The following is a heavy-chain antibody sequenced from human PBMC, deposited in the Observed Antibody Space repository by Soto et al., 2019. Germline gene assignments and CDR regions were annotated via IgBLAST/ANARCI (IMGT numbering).Heavy chain of an antibody. CDR1: GFTVSSNY. CDR2: IYSGGST. J-gene: IGHJ6*02. D-gene: IGHD6-19*01. Sequence: GGSLRLSCAASGFTVSSNYMSWVRQAPGKGLEWVSVIYSGGSTYYADSVKGRFTISRHNSRNTLYLQMNSLRAEDTAVYYCARDRGVAVAGTDYYYGMDVWGQGTTVTVSS. CDR3: ARDRGVAVAGTDYYYGMDV. V-gene: IGHV3-53*04.